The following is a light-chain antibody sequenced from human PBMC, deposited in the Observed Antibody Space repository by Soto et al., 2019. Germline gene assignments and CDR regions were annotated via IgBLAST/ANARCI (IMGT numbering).Light chain of an antibody. Sequence: EIVLTQSPATLSLSPGERATLSCRASQSVNRYLAWYQHRPGQAPRLLRYDAFNRATGGPAGFTGSGSGTDVTHTISSLEPEDSAVYYCQQRSNWPPWTFGQGTKV. V-gene: IGKV3-11*01. CDR2: DAF. CDR1: QSVNRY. CDR3: QQRSNWPPWT. J-gene: IGKJ1*01.